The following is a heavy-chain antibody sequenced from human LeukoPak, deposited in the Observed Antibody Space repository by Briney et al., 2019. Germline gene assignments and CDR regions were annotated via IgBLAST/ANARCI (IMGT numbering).Heavy chain of an antibody. D-gene: IGHD6-6*01. Sequence: ASAKVSCKASGYTFPDYGISWVRQAPGRGLEWVGWISGYNGHTNYAQKFQGRVTMTTDTSTSTVYMELRTLRSDDTAVYYCARDQNIAGRADYWGQGTLVTVSS. CDR1: GYTFPDYG. V-gene: IGHV1-18*01. J-gene: IGHJ4*02. CDR3: ARDQNIAGRADY. CDR2: ISGYNGHT.